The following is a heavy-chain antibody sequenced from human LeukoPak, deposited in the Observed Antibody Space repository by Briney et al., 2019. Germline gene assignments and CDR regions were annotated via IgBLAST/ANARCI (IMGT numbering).Heavy chain of an antibody. D-gene: IGHD6-19*01. V-gene: IGHV3-15*01. CDR1: GITFRNAW. CDR2: IYRSSNGETT. CDR3: TTYSSGSCPS. Sequence: GGSLRLSCAASGITFRNAWMTWVRQAPGKGLEWVGRIYRSSNGETTDYGAPVKGRFTMSRDDSKNTLYLQMNSLKTEETAVYYCTTYSSGSCPSWGQGTLVTVSS. J-gene: IGHJ5*02.